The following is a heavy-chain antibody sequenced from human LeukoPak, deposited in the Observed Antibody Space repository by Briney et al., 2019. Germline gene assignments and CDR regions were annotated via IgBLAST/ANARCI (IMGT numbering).Heavy chain of an antibody. Sequence: QPGGSLRLSCAASGFTFSSYAMSWVRQAPGKGLEWVSIIHYDGKIRYAGSVGGRFTIYRDDSENTLFLQMNSLRVDDTAVYFCASGDGYLQPYWSQGTLVTVSS. CDR2: IHYDGKI. V-gene: IGHV3-23*01. J-gene: IGHJ4*02. CDR1: GFTFSSYA. D-gene: IGHD2-21*01. CDR3: ASGDGYLQPY.